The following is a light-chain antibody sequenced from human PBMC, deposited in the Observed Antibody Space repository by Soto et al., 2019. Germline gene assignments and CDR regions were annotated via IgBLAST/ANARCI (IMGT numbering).Light chain of an antibody. J-gene: IGKJ3*01. CDR3: KQHYSIHFT. V-gene: IGKV4-1*01. CDR2: WAS. CDR1: QSVLYSSNNKNY. Sequence: DIVMTQSPDSLAVSLGERATINCKSSQSVLYSSNNKNYLAWYQQKPGQPPKLLIYWASTRESGVPDRFSGSESGTDFTLTISSLQAEDVAVYYCKQHYSIHFTFGPGTKVDVK.